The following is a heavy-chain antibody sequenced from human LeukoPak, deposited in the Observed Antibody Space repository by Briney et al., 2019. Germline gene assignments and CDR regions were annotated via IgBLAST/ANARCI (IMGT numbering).Heavy chain of an antibody. CDR3: ARHGSDWAFDF. CDR1: GGSFNTYY. J-gene: IGHJ4*02. CDR2: ITDSGNT. D-gene: IGHD6-19*01. V-gene: IGHV4-59*08. Sequence: SVTLSLTCTVSGGSFNTYYWSWIRKPPGKALEWIGFITDSGNTYYNPSLQSRLAISVDTSKTHFFLKLRSVAAADTAIYYCARHGSDWAFDFWGQGTLVTVSS.